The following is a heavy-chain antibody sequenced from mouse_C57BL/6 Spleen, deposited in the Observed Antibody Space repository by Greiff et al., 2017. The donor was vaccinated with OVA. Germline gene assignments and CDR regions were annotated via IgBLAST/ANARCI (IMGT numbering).Heavy chain of an antibody. CDR1: GYTFTSYW. J-gene: IGHJ4*01. V-gene: IGHV1-52*01. CDR3: ARVHYGDAMDY. D-gene: IGHD1-1*02. Sequence: VQLQQPGAELVRPGSSVKLSCKASGYTFTSYWMHWVKQRPIQGLEWIGNIDPSDSETHYNQKFKDKATLTVDKSSSTAYMELRSLTSEDSAVYYCARVHYGDAMDYWGQGTSVTVSS. CDR2: IDPSDSET.